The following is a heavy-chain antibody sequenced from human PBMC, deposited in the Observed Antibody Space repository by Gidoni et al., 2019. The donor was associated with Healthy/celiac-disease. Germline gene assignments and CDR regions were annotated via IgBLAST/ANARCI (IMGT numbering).Heavy chain of an antibody. D-gene: IGHD6-19*01. Sequence: EVQLLESGGGLVQPGGSLRLSCAASGFTFSSYAMSWVRQAPGKGLEWVSAISGSGGSTYYADSVKGRFTISRDNSKNTLYLQMNSLRAEDTAVYYCAKVGSSGWFLTYYFDYWGQGTLVTVSS. CDR2: ISGSGGST. J-gene: IGHJ4*02. CDR1: GFTFSSYA. V-gene: IGHV3-23*01. CDR3: AKVGSSGWFLTYYFDY.